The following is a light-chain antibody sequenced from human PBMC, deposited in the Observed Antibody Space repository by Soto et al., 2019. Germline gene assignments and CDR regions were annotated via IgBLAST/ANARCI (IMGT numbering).Light chain of an antibody. J-gene: IGKJ3*01. Sequence: DIQMTQSPSSLSASVGDRVTITCRASQSISSYLNWYQQKPGKAPKLLIYAASSLKSGVPSRFSGSGSGTDFTLTISSLQPEDFATYYCQQSYSTPFPFGPGTKVDI. CDR1: QSISSY. CDR3: QQSYSTPFP. V-gene: IGKV1-39*01. CDR2: AAS.